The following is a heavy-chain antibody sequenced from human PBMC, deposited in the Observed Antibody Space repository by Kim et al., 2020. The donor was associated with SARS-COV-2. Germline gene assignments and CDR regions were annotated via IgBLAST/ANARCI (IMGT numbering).Heavy chain of an antibody. Sequence: SVKVSCKASGFTFTSSAVQWVRQARGQRLEWIGWIVVGSGNTNYAQKFQERVTITRDMSTSTAYMELSSLRSEDTAVYYCAADGDGPNGPHRGWGGNYFDYWGQGTLVTVSS. CDR2: IVVGSGNT. J-gene: IGHJ4*02. V-gene: IGHV1-58*01. CDR3: AADGDGPNGPHRGWGGNYFDY. D-gene: IGHD2-21*02. CDR1: GFTFTSSA.